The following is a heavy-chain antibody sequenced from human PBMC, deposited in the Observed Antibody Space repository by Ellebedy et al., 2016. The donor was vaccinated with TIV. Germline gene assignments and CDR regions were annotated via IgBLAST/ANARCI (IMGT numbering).Heavy chain of an antibody. CDR3: VTGLLMSIPY. V-gene: IGHV3-64D*09. CDR1: GFSFSTNA. J-gene: IGHJ4*01. CDR2: IYSNGDTT. D-gene: IGHD2-2*02. Sequence: PGGSLRLSCSASGFSFSTNAMHWVRQAPGKGLTYFSAIYSNGDTTDYADSVQGRFTISRDNSKNTVYLQMSVLTTEDTAVYYCVTGLLMSIPYWGQGTLVTVSS.